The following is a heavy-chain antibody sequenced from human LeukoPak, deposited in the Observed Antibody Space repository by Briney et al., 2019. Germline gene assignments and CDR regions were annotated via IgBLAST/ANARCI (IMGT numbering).Heavy chain of an antibody. V-gene: IGHV3-23*01. CDR2: ISGSGGST. D-gene: IGHD6-13*01. Sequence: GGSLRLSCAASGFTFSSYAMSWVRQAPGKGLEWVSAISGSGGSTYYANSGKGRFTISRDNSKNTLYLQMNSLRAEDTGVYYCAKDRWIAAAGTLLSWFDPWGQGTLVTVSS. CDR3: AKDRWIAAAGTLLSWFDP. J-gene: IGHJ5*02. CDR1: GFTFSSYA.